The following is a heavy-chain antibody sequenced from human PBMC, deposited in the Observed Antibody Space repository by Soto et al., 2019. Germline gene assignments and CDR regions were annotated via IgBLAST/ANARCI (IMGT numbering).Heavy chain of an antibody. CDR2: ISYDGSNK. CDR3: AKALAALGDY. D-gene: IGHD6-6*01. Sequence: QVQLVESGGGVVQPGRSLRLSCAASGFTFSSYGMHWVRQAPGKGLEWVAVISYDGSNKYYADSVKGRFTISRDNSKNTLYLQMNSLRAEDTAVYYCAKALAALGDYWGQGTLVTVSS. J-gene: IGHJ4*02. CDR1: GFTFSSYG. V-gene: IGHV3-30*18.